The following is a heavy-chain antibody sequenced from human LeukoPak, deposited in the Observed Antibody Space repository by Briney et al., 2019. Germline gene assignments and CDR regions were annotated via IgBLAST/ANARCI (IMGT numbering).Heavy chain of an antibody. V-gene: IGHV3-11*04. CDR2: ISSSGSTI. Sequence: GGSLRLSCAASGFTFSDYYMSWIRQAPGKGLEWVSYISSSGSTIYYADSVKGRFTISRDNAKNTLYLQMNSLRAEDTAVYFCARDPFYSSGWYELDYWGQGTLVTVSS. CDR1: GFTFSDYY. J-gene: IGHJ4*02. CDR3: ARDPFYSSGWYELDY. D-gene: IGHD6-13*01.